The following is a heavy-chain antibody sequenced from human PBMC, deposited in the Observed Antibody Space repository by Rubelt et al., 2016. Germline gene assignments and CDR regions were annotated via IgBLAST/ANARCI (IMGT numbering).Heavy chain of an antibody. CDR3: ARGLDL. D-gene: IGHD3/OR15-3a*01. J-gene: IGHJ3*01. CDR1: GFTLSDYD. CDR2: IATSGDT. Sequence: VQLVESGGGVVQPGRSLRLSCAASGFTLSDYDIHWVRRAAGKGLEWVSAIATSGDTSYPDSVKGRFPITREKAKNSLDLQMNSLTAGDTAVYYCARGLDLWGHGALVTVSS. V-gene: IGHV3-13*04.